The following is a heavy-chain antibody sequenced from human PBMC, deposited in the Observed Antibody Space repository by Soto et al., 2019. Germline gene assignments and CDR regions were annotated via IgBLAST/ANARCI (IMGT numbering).Heavy chain of an antibody. CDR3: AREVVLTEWYFDN. CDR2: TSSDGGTK. CDR1: GFTFSRYS. J-gene: IGHJ4*02. V-gene: IGHV3-30-3*01. D-gene: IGHD2-21*01. Sequence: QVQLMESGGGVVQPGGSLRLSYVTSGFTFSRYSMHWFRQAPGKGLERVAVTSSDGGTKFYAVSVKGRFTVSRDNSKNTLYLQMNSLRPEDTAVYYCAREVVLTEWYFDNWGQGILVTVSS.